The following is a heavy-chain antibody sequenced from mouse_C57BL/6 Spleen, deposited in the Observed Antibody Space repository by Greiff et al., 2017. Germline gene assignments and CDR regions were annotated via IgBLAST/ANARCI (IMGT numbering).Heavy chain of an antibody. Sequence: DVQLVESGGGLVQPGGSLSLSCAASGFTFTDYYMSWVRQPPGKALEWLGFIRNKANGDTTEYSASVKGRFTISRDNSQSILYLQMNALRAEDSATYCCARGSYEAYWGQGTLVTVSA. V-gene: IGHV7-3*01. CDR2: IRNKANGDTT. D-gene: IGHD1-1*01. CDR1: GFTFTDYY. J-gene: IGHJ3*01. CDR3: ARGSYEAY.